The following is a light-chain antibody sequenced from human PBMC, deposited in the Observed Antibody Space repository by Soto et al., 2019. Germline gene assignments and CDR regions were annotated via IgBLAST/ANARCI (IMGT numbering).Light chain of an antibody. Sequence: QSVLTQSPSASASLGASVKHTCTLSSGHSSYAIAWHQQQPEKGPRYLMKLNSDGRHSKGDGIPDRFSASSSGAERYLTISSLQSEDEADYYCQTWGTGIHGMFGGGTQLTVL. CDR1: SGHSSYA. J-gene: IGLJ3*02. CDR3: QTWGTGIHGM. CDR2: LNSDGRH. V-gene: IGLV4-69*01.